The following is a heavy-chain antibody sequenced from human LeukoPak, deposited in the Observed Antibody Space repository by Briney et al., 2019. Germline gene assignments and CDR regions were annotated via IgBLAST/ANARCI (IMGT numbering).Heavy chain of an antibody. J-gene: IGHJ2*01. V-gene: IGHV4-39*01. D-gene: IGHD4-23*01. CDR3: ARGSTVVNPEDWYFDL. CDR1: GGSISSSSHY. Sequence: PSETLSLTCTVSGGSISSSSHYWGWIRQPPGKGLEWIGAVYYRGSTYYKPSLKSRVTISVDTSKNQFFLKLSSVTAADTAVYYCARGSTVVNPEDWYFDLWGRGTLVTVSS. CDR2: VYYRGST.